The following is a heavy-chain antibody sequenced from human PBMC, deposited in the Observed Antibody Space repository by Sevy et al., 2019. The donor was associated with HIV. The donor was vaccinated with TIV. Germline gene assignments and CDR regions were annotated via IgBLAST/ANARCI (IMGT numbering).Heavy chain of an antibody. J-gene: IGHJ4*02. D-gene: IGHD6-19*01. V-gene: IGHV4-39*01. CDR3: ARRVAGIFDY. Sequence: SETLSLTCTVSGGSISSSSYYWGWIRQPPGKGLEWIGSIYYSGSTYYNPSLKSRVTISVDTSKNQFSLKLSSVAAADTAVYYCARRVAGIFDYWGQGTLVTVSS. CDR2: IYYSGST. CDR1: GGSISSSSYY.